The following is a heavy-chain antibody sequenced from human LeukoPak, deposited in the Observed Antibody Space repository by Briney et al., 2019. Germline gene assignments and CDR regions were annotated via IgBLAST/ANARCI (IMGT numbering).Heavy chain of an antibody. Sequence: SETLSLTCTVSGYSISSGYYWGWIRQPPGKGLEWIGNIYPSGTTYYNPPLKTRATKSVDTSKNQFSLKLSSVTAADTAVYYCARLMRAAAGTGGIYYFDYWGQGTLVTVSS. V-gene: IGHV4-38-2*02. CDR3: ARLMRAAAGTGGIYYFDY. CDR1: GYSISSGYY. CDR2: IYPSGTT. D-gene: IGHD6-13*01. J-gene: IGHJ4*02.